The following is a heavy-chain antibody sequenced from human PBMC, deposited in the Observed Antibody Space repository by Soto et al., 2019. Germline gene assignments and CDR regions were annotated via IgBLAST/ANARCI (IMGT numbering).Heavy chain of an antibody. Sequence: GGSLRLSCAASGFTFSSYAMSWVRQAPGKGLEWVSAISGSGGSTYYADSVKGRFTISRDNSKNTLYLQMNSLRAEDTAVYYCAKDDSGWFGPGTAYWGQGTLVTVSS. CDR1: GFTFSSYA. V-gene: IGHV3-23*01. CDR2: ISGSGGST. CDR3: AKDDSGWFGPGTAY. J-gene: IGHJ4*02. D-gene: IGHD3-10*01.